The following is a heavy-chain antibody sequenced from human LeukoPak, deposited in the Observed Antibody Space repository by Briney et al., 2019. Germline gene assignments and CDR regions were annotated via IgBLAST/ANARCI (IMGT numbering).Heavy chain of an antibody. CDR1: GFTFSSNW. Sequence: PGGSLRLSCVASGFTFSSNWMHWVRQAPGKGLVWVSRINSDESRTSYADSVKGRFTISRDNAKNSLYLQMNSLRAEDMALYYCAKDVSYYYGSGFDYWGQGTLVTVSS. D-gene: IGHD3-10*01. V-gene: IGHV3-74*01. CDR3: AKDVSYYYGSGFDY. CDR2: INSDESRT. J-gene: IGHJ4*02.